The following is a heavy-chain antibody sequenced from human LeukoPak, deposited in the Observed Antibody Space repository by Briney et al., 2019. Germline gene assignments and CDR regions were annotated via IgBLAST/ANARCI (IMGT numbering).Heavy chain of an antibody. V-gene: IGHV1-2*07. CDR2: VNPYRGAS. D-gene: IGHD2-21*02. J-gene: IGHJ6*02. CDR3: ARGLYCGGDCLGQYYYGMDV. CDR1: GYTFTGYY. Sequence: ASVKVSCKASGYTFTGYYIHWVRQAPGQGLEWVGWVNPYRGASNHAHSFQGRFTMTRDTPINTAYLELTRLKSADTAVYYCARGLYCGGDCLGQYYYGMDVWGQGTTVTVSS.